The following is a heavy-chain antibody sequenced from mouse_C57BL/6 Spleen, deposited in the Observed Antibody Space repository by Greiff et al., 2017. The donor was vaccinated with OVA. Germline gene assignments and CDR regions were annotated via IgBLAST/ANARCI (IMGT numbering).Heavy chain of an antibody. CDR2: IYPGDGDT. D-gene: IGHD1-1*01. J-gene: IGHJ2*01. CDR3: ARSHYYYGSSPYFDY. Sequence: VQLQQSGPELVKPGASVKISCKASGYAFSSSWMNWVKQRPGKGLEWIGRIYPGDGDTNYNGKFKGKATLTADKSSSTAYMQLSSLTSEDSAVYFCARSHYYYGSSPYFDYWGQGTTLTVSS. CDR1: GYAFSSSW. V-gene: IGHV1-82*01.